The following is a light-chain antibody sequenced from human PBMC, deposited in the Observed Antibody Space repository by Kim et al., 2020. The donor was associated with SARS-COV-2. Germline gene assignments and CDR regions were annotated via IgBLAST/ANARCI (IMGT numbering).Light chain of an antibody. V-gene: IGLV3-21*04. CDR3: QVWDSSSDHLV. Sequence: SYELTQPPSVSVAPGKTARITCGGNNIGSKSVHWYQQKPGQAPVLVIYYDSDRPSGIPERFSGSNSGNTATLTISRVEAGDEADYSCQVWDSSSDHLVFG. CDR1: NIGSKS. J-gene: IGLJ3*02. CDR2: YDS.